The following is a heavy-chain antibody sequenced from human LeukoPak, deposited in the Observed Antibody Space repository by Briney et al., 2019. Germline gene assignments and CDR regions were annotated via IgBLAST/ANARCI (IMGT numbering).Heavy chain of an antibody. CDR2: IYSGGST. V-gene: IGHV3-53*01. J-gene: IGHJ4*02. CDR1: GFTVSSNY. Sequence: PGGSLRLSCAASGFTVSSNYMSWVRQAPGKGLEWVSVIYSGGSTYYADSVKGRFTISRDISKNTLYLQMNSLRAEDTAVYYCAREKTSGTYYVDYWGQGTLVTVSS. D-gene: IGHD3-10*01. CDR3: AREKTSGTYYVDY.